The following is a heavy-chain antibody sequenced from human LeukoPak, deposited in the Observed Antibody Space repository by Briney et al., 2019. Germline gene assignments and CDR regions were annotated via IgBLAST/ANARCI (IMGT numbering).Heavy chain of an antibody. CDR2: MNPSSGNT. J-gene: IGHJ5*02. D-gene: IGHD4-17*01. CDR3: ARGGDYSRWFDP. CDR1: GYTFTSYD. V-gene: IGHV1-8*01. Sequence: ASVKVSCKASGYTFTSYDINWVRQATGQGLEWMGWMNPSSGNTGYAQKFQGRVTMTRNTSISTAYMELSSLRSEDTAVYYCARGGDYSRWFDPWGQGTLVTVSS.